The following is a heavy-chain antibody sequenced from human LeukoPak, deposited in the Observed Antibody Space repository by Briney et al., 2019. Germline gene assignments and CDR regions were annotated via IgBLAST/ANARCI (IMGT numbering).Heavy chain of an antibody. V-gene: IGHV1-18*01. J-gene: IGHJ3*02. D-gene: IGHD6-13*01. CDR2: ISAYNGNT. Sequence: GASVKVSCKASGYTFTSYGISWVRQAPGQGLEWMGWISAYNGNTNYAQKLQGRVTMTTDTSTSTAYMELRSLRSDDTAVYYCARVFIAADPDAFDIWGQGTMVTVSS. CDR3: ARVFIAADPDAFDI. CDR1: GYTFTSYG.